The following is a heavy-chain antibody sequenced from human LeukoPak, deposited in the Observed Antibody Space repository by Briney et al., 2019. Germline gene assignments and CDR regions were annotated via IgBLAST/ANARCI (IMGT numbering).Heavy chain of an antibody. CDR2: INPNSGGT. CDR3: ARGRNYDILTGPPDY. V-gene: IGHV1-2*02. Sequence: GASVKVSCKASGYTFTGYYMHWVRQAPGQGLEWMGWINPNSGGTNYAQRFQGRVTMTRDTSISTAYMELSRLRSDDTAVYYCARGRNYDILTGPPDYWGQGTLVTVSS. J-gene: IGHJ4*02. D-gene: IGHD3-9*01. CDR1: GYTFTGYY.